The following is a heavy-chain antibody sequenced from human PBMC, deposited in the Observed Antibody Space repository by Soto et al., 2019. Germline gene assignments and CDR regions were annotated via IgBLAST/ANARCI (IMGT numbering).Heavy chain of an antibody. CDR3: ARASISYFDY. CDR2: ISSSGSTI. CDR1: GFTLSSYE. D-gene: IGHD3-3*02. V-gene: IGHV3-48*03. Sequence: EVQLVESGGGLVQPGGSLSLSFAASGFTLSSYEMNWVRQAPGKGLEWVSYISSSGSTIYYADSVKGRFTISRDNAKNSLYLQMNSLRAEDTAVYYCARASISYFDYWGQGTLVTVSS. J-gene: IGHJ4*02.